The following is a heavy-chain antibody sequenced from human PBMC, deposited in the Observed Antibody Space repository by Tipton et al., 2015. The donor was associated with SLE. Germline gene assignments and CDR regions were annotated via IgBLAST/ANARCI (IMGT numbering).Heavy chain of an antibody. CDR3: ARGILSHGYGDYVPYYFDY. CDR2: IYSGGST. J-gene: IGHJ4*02. V-gene: IGHV3-53*04. D-gene: IGHD4-17*01. CDR1: GFTVSSNY. Sequence: VQLVQSGGGLVQPGGSLRLSCAASGFTVSSNYMNWVRQAPGKRLKWVSVIYSGGSTYYADSVKGRYTISRDNSKNTLYLQMNSLRAEDTAVYYCARGILSHGYGDYVPYYFDYWGQGTLVTVSS.